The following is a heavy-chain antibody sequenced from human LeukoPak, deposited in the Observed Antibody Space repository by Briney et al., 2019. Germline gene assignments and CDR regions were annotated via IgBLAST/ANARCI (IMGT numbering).Heavy chain of an antibody. J-gene: IGHJ4*02. V-gene: IGHV3-11*01. CDR1: GFTFSDYY. Sequence: PGGSLRLSCAASGFTFSDYYMSWIRQAPGKGLEWVSYISSSGSTIYYADSVKGRFTISGDNAKNSLYLQMNSLRAEDTAVYYCASLPKKLRFLEWLRQYYFDYWGQGTLVTVSS. CDR2: ISSSGSTI. D-gene: IGHD3-3*01. CDR3: ASLPKKLRFLEWLRQYYFDY.